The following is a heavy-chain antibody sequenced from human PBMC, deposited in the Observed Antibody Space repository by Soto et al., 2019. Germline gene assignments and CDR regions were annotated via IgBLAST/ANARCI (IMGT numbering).Heavy chain of an antibody. CDR2: INPRDGTT. J-gene: IGHJ4*02. Sequence: QVQLVQSGADVKRPGASVKVSCKASGYTFTNYYMHWVRQAPGEGHQWVGIINPRDGTTSYAQKFQGRVTMTRDTSTSTVYMELSSLSSEDTAVYYCGRVDCSGGSCYRFDDWGQGTLVTVSS. V-gene: IGHV1-46*03. CDR3: GRVDCSGGSCYRFDD. D-gene: IGHD2-15*01. CDR1: GYTFTNYY.